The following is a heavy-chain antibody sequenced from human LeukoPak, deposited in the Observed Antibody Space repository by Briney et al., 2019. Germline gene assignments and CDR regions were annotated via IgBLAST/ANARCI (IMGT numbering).Heavy chain of an antibody. D-gene: IGHD5-18*01. CDR2: ISSSTNNI. CDR3: ARDERGYSYGHFDY. J-gene: IGHJ4*02. CDR1: GFTFSSYS. V-gene: IGHV3-21*01. Sequence: GGSLRLSCAASGFTFSSYSMNWVRQAPGKGLEWVSSISSSTNNINYADSVKGRFTISRDNAKNSPYLQMNSLRAEDTAVYYCARDERGYSYGHFDYWGQGTLVTVSS.